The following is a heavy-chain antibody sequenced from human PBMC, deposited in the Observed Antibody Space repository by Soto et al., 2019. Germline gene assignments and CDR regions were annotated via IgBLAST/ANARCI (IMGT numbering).Heavy chain of an antibody. Sequence: EVQLVESGGGLIQPGESLRLSCATSGFPFSDNYMTWVRQAPGKGLEWVSVSYSSGTTYYADSVKGRFTISRDNSKNTLYVQMNSLRPEDTAMYYCARGGSAFDMWGQGTMVTVSS. J-gene: IGHJ3*02. CDR1: GFPFSDNY. CDR3: ARGGSAFDM. CDR2: SYSSGTT. V-gene: IGHV3-53*01. D-gene: IGHD3-10*01.